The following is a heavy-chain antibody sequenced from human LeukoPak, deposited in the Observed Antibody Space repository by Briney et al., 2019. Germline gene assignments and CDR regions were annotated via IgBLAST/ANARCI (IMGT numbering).Heavy chain of an antibody. CDR3: ATRYGVAAADFDY. J-gene: IGHJ4*02. Sequence: ASVKVSCKVSGYTLTELSMHWVRQAPGKGLEWMGGFDPGDGGTIYAQKFQGRVTMTEDTSTDTAYMELSSLRSEDTAVYYCATRYGVAAADFDYWGQGTLVTVSS. CDR2: FDPGDGGT. CDR1: GYTLTELS. D-gene: IGHD6-13*01. V-gene: IGHV1-24*01.